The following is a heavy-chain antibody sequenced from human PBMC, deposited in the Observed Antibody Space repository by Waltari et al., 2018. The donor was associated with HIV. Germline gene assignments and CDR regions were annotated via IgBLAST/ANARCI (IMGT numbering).Heavy chain of an antibody. V-gene: IGHV4-61*02. J-gene: IGHJ2*01. Sequence: QVQLQESGPGLVKPSQTLSLTCTVPSGSITTGNYSCSWFRQPAGKGLEWIGRFYTSGSTNYNPSLKNRVTISIDTSRNQFSLRLSSVAAADTAVYYCARALDYYESGSFPLWFFDVWGRGTLVTVSS. CDR1: SGSITTGNYS. CDR2: FYTSGST. D-gene: IGHD3-10*01. CDR3: ARALDYYESGSFPLWFFDV.